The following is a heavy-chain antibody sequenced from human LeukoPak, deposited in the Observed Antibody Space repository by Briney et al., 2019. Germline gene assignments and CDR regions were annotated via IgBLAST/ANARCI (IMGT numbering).Heavy chain of an antibody. CDR3: ATLPITVQDYYYGMDV. CDR1: GFIVSSYY. V-gene: IGHV3-66*02. D-gene: IGHD3-3*01. Sequence: GGSLRLSCAASGFIVSSYYMTWIRQAPGKGLEWVAVVYTGGNAHYADSVKGRFTISRDKNTLYLQMNSLRREDTAVYYCATLPITVQDYYYGMDVWGQGITVTVSS. CDR2: VYTGGNA. J-gene: IGHJ6*02.